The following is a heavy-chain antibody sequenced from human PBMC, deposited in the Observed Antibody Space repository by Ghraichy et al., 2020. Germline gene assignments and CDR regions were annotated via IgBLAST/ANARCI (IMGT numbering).Heavy chain of an antibody. D-gene: IGHD3-22*01. V-gene: IGHV3-48*01. CDR3: ARLYSSGYYKDY. CDR1: GFACSSYS. CDR2: ITRSSSTI. J-gene: IGHJ4*02. Sequence: GGSLRLSCAASGFACSSYSMIWVRQAPVKGLEWVSYITRSSSTISYADSVKGRFTVSRDNAKNSVYLQMNSLRAEDTAVYYCARLYSSGYYKDYWGQGTL.